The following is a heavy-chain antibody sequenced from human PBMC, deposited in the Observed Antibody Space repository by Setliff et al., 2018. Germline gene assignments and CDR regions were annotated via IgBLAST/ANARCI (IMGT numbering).Heavy chain of an antibody. D-gene: IGHD2-8*01. CDR3: AREDGPNYYYYYMDI. Sequence: SETLSLTCTVSGGSMTSYYWSWIRQSPWKGLEWIGYVHYSGDSNYNPSLKSRVTMSVDTSKNQFSLNLRSVTAADTAVYYCAREDGPNYYYYYMDIWGKGTTVTVSS. J-gene: IGHJ6*03. CDR2: VHYSGDS. CDR1: GGSMTSYY. V-gene: IGHV4-59*13.